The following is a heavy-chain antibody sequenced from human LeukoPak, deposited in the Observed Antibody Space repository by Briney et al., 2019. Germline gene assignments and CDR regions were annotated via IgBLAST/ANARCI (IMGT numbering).Heavy chain of an antibody. J-gene: IGHJ6*03. Sequence: PGGSLRLSXAASGFTFSSYGMHWVRQAPGKGLEWVAFIRYDGSNKYYADSVKGRFTISRDNSKNTLYLQMNSLRAEDTAVYYCAKEPPTRYYYYYMDVWGKGTTVTVSS. V-gene: IGHV3-30*02. CDR2: IRYDGSNK. CDR3: AKEPPTRYYYYYMDV. CDR1: GFTFSSYG.